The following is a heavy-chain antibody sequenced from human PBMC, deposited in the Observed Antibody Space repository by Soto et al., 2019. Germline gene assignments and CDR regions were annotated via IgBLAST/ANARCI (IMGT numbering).Heavy chain of an antibody. CDR3: AKEDYYDSSRYFDY. CDR1: GFTFSSYG. Sequence: QVQLVESGGGVVQPGRSLRLSCAASGFTFSSYGMHWVRQAPGKGLEWVAVILYDGSNKYYADSVKGRFTISRDNSKNTLYLQMNSLRAEDTAVYYCAKEDYYDSSRYFDYWGQGTLVTVSS. V-gene: IGHV3-30*18. D-gene: IGHD3-22*01. CDR2: ILYDGSNK. J-gene: IGHJ4*02.